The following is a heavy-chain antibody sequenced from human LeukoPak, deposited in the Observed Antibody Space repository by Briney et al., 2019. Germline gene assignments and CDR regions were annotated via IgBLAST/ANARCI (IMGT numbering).Heavy chain of an antibody. V-gene: IGHV5-51*01. Sequence: GESLKISCKGSGYSFTSYWIGWVRQMPGKGLEWMGIIYPGDSDTRYSPSFQGQVTISADKSISTAYLQWSSLKASDTAMYYCARQGDYYGSGTHHYFDYWGQGTLVTVSS. D-gene: IGHD3-10*01. CDR3: ARQGDYYGSGTHHYFDY. J-gene: IGHJ4*02. CDR1: GYSFTSYW. CDR2: IYPGDSDT.